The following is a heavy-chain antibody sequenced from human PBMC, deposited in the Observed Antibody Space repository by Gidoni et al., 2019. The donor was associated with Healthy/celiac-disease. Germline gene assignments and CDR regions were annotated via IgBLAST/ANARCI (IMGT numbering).Heavy chain of an antibody. CDR2: INHSGST. Sequence: QVQLQQWGAALLKPSETLSLTCAVYGGSFSGYYWSWIRQPPGKGLEWIGEINHSGSTNYNPSLKSRVTISVDTSKNQFSLKLSSVTAADTAVYYCASRRYSGSYTRDGRVFDYWGQGTLVTVSS. CDR3: ASRRYSGSYTRDGRVFDY. CDR1: GGSFSGYY. J-gene: IGHJ4*02. V-gene: IGHV4-34*01. D-gene: IGHD1-26*01.